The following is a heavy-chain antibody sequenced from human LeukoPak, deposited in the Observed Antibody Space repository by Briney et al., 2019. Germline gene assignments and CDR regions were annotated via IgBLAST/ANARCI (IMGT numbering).Heavy chain of an antibody. J-gene: IGHJ3*02. CDR1: GFTFSSYD. CDR2: ISSSGNTI. CDR3: ATDHAFDI. V-gene: IGHV3-48*03. Sequence: AGGSLRLSCAASGFTFSSYDMNWVRQATGKGLEWVSHISSSGNTIFYAVSVKGRFTISRDNAKNSLYLQMNSLRADDTAVYYCATDHAFDIWGQGTMVTVSS.